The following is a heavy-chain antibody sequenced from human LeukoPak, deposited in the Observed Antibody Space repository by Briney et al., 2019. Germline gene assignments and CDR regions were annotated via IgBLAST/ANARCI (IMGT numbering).Heavy chain of an antibody. Sequence: PSETLSLTCTVSGRSINNYYRSWIRQPPGKALECIGYIYYRGSTNYNPSLKSRVTFSVDTSKNQFSLKLNSVTAADTAVYYCARGGDYGDLRYFDYWGQGTLVTVSS. J-gene: IGHJ4*02. CDR2: IYYRGST. V-gene: IGHV4-59*01. CDR3: ARGGDYGDLRYFDY. CDR1: GRSINNYY. D-gene: IGHD4-17*01.